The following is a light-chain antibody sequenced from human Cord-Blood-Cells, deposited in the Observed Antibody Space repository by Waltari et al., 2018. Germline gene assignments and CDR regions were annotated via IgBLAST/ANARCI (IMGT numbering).Light chain of an antibody. CDR2: DVS. CDR3: SSYTSSSTLV. CDR1: SSDVGGYNY. Sequence: QSALTQPASVSGSPGQSITISCTGTSSDVGGYNYVSWYQQHPGKAPKLMIYDVSNRASGVSNRFSCSKSGNTAPLTISGLQAEDEADYYCSSYTSSSTLVFGGGTKLTVL. V-gene: IGLV2-14*03. J-gene: IGLJ3*02.